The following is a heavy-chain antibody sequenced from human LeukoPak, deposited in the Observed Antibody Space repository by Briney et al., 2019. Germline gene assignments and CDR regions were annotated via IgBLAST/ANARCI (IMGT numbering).Heavy chain of an antibody. CDR3: ARVASKGGMDV. D-gene: IGHD5/OR15-5a*01. J-gene: IGHJ6*02. CDR2: VHYTWNT. V-gene: IGHV4-59*01. Sequence: SETLSPTCSVSGGSIGSYHWSWIRQPPGKGLEWIGHVHYTWNTKYNPSLTGRVSISLDRSKNQFSLSLSSLTAADTAVYYCARVASKGGMDVWGQGTTVIVSS. CDR1: GGSIGSYH.